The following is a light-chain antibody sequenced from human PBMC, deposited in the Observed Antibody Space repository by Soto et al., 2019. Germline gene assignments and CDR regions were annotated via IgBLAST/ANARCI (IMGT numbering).Light chain of an antibody. J-gene: IGLJ1*01. Sequence: QSALTQPASVSGSPGQSITISCTGTSSDVGGYNYVSWYQQHPGKAPKLMIYEVSNRPSGVSNSFSGSKSGNTASLTISGIQAEDEADYYCSSYTSSSTLDYVFGTGTKLTVL. CDR3: SSYTSSSTLDYV. CDR2: EVS. V-gene: IGLV2-14*01. CDR1: SSDVGGYNY.